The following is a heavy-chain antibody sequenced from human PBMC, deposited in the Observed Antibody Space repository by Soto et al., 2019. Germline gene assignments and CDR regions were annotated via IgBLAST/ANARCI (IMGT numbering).Heavy chain of an antibody. V-gene: IGHV1-46*03. J-gene: IGHJ4*02. CDR1: GYTFTSYY. D-gene: IGHD6-13*01. CDR3: ARDDHLGIAAAGIDY. Sequence: ASVKVSCKASGYTFTSYYMHWVRQAPGQGLEWMGIINPSGGSTSYAQKFQGRVTMTRDTSTSTVYMELSSLRSEDTAVYYCARDDHLGIAAAGIDYWGQGTLVTVSS. CDR2: INPSGGST.